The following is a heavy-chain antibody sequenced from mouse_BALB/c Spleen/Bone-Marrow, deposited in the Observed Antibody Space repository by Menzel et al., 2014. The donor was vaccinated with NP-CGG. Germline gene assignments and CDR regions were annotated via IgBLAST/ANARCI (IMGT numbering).Heavy chain of an antibody. CDR1: GYTFTSTW. Sequence: QVHVKQSGSVLVRPGDSVKLSCKASGYTFTSTWIHWAKQRPGQGLEWIGEIHPNSGNTKYNEKLKGKATLTADTSSSTAYVDLSSLTSEDSAVYYCTRDGVGGAMDYLGQGTSVTVSS. CDR3: TRDGVGGAMDY. D-gene: IGHD2-3*01. CDR2: IHPNSGNT. V-gene: IGHV1S130*01. J-gene: IGHJ4*01.